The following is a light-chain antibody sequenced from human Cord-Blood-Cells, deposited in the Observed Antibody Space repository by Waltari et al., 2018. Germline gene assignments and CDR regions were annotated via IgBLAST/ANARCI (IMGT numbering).Light chain of an antibody. J-gene: IGLJ2*01. CDR3: CSYAGSSTFHVV. Sequence: QSALTQPASVSGSPGQSIPIPCTGTSSDVGSYNLFPWFQQHPGKAPKLISYDSSKRPSEVSKRFSNSISGNTAALTISVLQAEDEADYYCCSYAGSSTFHVVFGGGTKLTVL. CDR2: DSS. CDR1: SSDVGSYNL. V-gene: IGLV2-23*03.